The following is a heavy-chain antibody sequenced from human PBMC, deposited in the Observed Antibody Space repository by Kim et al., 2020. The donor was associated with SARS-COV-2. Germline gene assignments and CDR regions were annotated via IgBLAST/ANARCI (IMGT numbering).Heavy chain of an antibody. J-gene: IGHJ5*02. CDR3: VRQIGDGGRYRDL. D-gene: IGHD3-16*02. CDR1: DGSITSSTYY. V-gene: IGHV4-39*01. CDR2: VYYTGNT. Sequence: SETLSLTCAVSDGSITSSTYYWGWIRQPPGKGLEWIGSVYYTGNTFYNPSLKSRVIVSIDTSKSQFSLILNSVTAADTAVYYCVRQIGDGGRYRDLWGQG.